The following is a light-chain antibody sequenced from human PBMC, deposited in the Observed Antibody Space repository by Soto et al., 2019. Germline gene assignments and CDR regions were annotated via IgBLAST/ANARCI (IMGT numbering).Light chain of an antibody. CDR3: VSYTSTSTLV. CDR1: GSDVGNYVF. CDR2: EVS. V-gene: IGLV2-14*01. Sequence: QSALTQPASVSGSPGQSITISCTGTGSDVGNYVFVSWYQQYPGKAPKLIIFEVSNRPSGVSDRFSGSKSGSTASLSISGIQSEDEADYYCVSYTSTSTLVFGTGTKLTVL. J-gene: IGLJ1*01.